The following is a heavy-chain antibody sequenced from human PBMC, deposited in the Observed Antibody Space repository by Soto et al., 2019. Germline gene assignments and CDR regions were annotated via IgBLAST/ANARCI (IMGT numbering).Heavy chain of an antibody. D-gene: IGHD6-19*01. J-gene: IGHJ4*02. CDR1: GFTFSDSA. Sequence: EVQLVESGGGLVQPGGSLKVSCAASGFTFSDSAMHWVRQASGKGLEWVGRIRGKTNSYATTYAASMKGRFTISRDDSKSTTYLKMNSLKADDTAVYYCTSAAVASYWGQGTLVTVSS. V-gene: IGHV3-73*02. CDR2: IRGKTNSYAT. CDR3: TSAAVASY.